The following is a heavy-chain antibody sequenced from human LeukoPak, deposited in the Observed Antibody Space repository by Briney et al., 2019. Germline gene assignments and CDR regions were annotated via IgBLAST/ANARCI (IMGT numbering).Heavy chain of an antibody. CDR3: ARDPTGTTDYYYYYMDV. Sequence: SETLSLTCTVSGGSISSYYWSWIRQPAGKGLEWIGRIYTSGSTNYNPSLKSRVTMSVDTSKNQFSLKLSSVTAADTAVYYCARDPTGTTDYYYYYMDVWGKGTTVTISS. J-gene: IGHJ6*03. CDR2: IYTSGST. D-gene: IGHD1-1*01. CDR1: GGSISSYY. V-gene: IGHV4-4*07.